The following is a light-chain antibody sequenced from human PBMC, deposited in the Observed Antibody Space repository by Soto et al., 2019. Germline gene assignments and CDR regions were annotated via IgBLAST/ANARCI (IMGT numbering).Light chain of an antibody. CDR3: LQVSSFPRT. CDR1: RGIGDR. J-gene: IGKJ1*01. Sequence: DIQMTQSPSSLSAVVGDRVTITCRASRGIGDRLAWFQQKPGKAPQFLIQAASNLQSGVPSRFSGRGSGTEFILSINSLQPEDIATYYWLQVSSFPRTFGQGTKVEIK. CDR2: AAS. V-gene: IGKV1-12*01.